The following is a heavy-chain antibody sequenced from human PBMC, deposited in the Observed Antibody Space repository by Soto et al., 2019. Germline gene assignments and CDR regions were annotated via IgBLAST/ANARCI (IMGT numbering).Heavy chain of an antibody. Sequence: QGQLVQSGAEVKKPGSSVKVSCNASGGSFRTYAINWVRQAPGQGLEWMGGIIPMLAAPTYAQKFQGRLTITADESKTTVYMELSSLTSEDTAVYYCARVGPPSPSVIWFFDLWGRGPLVTVSS. V-gene: IGHV1-69*01. J-gene: IGHJ2*01. CDR3: ARVGPPSPSVIWFFDL. CDR2: IIPMLAAP. D-gene: IGHD2-21*01. CDR1: GGSFRTYA.